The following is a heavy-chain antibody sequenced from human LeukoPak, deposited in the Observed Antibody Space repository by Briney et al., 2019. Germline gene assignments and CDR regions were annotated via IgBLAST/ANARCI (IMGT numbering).Heavy chain of an antibody. CDR3: ARGGLYCSGTSCYKETDY. Sequence: PGGSLRLSCAASGFTFSSFWMTWVRQAPGKGPEWVANIMHDGSDKYYVDSVKGRFAISRDNAKNSLYLQMNSLRVEDTAVYYCARGGLYCSGTSCYKETDYWGQGTLVTVSS. V-gene: IGHV3-7*01. CDR2: IMHDGSDK. D-gene: IGHD2-2*02. CDR1: GFTFSSFW. J-gene: IGHJ4*02.